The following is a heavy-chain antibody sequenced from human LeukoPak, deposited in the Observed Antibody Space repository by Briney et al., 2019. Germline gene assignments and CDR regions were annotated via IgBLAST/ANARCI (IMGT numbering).Heavy chain of an antibody. D-gene: IGHD6-19*01. CDR3: ARDASQWLVYYYGMDV. Sequence: PGGSLRLSCAASGFTVSSNYMSWVRQAPGKGLEWVSVIYSGGSTYYADSVEGRFTISRDNSKNTLYLQMNSLRAEDTAVYYCARDASQWLVYYYGMDVWGQGTTVTVSS. CDR2: IYSGGST. V-gene: IGHV3-66*01. J-gene: IGHJ6*02. CDR1: GFTVSSNY.